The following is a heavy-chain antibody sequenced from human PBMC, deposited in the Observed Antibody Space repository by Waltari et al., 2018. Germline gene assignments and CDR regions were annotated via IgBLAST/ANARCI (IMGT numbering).Heavy chain of an antibody. CDR1: GGSISSYY. J-gene: IGHJ4*02. CDR2: IYYSGRT. Sequence: QVQLQESGPGLVKPSETLSLTCTVSGGSISSYYWSWIRQPPGKGLEWIGYIYYSGRTNYNPSLKSRVTISVDTSKNQFSLKLSSVTAADTAVYYCARVYGDYAYYFDYWGQGTLVTVSS. CDR3: ARVYGDYAYYFDY. D-gene: IGHD4-17*01. V-gene: IGHV4-59*01.